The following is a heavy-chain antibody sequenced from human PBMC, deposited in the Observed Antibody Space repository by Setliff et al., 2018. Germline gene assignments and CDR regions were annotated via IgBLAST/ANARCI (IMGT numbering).Heavy chain of an antibody. Sequence: SCVASGFTLSTYWMNWVRQAPGKGLEWVANIKEDRSEKYYVDSVKGRFTISGDNAKNSLYLQMNSLRADDTAVYYCARPGRSNYWDSFDYWGQGTLVTVSS. CDR2: IKEDRSEK. V-gene: IGHV3-7*01. CDR3: ARPGRSNYWDSFDY. D-gene: IGHD3-10*01. CDR1: GFTLSTYW. J-gene: IGHJ4*02.